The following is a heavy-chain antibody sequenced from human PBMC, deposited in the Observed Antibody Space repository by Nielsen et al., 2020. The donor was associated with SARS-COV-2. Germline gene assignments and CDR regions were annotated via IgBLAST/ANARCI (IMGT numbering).Heavy chain of an antibody. CDR2: ISYDGNSP. CDR1: GFIVSTHG. Sequence: GESLKISCAASGFIVSTHGMHWVRQAPGKGLEWVAMISYDGNSPHYADSVKGRFTVSRDNSKNTLYLQMNSLRIEDTAVYYCAKDLYGSDWFNYFDPWGQGTLVTVSS. J-gene: IGHJ5*02. D-gene: IGHD6-19*01. CDR3: AKDLYGSDWFNYFDP. V-gene: IGHV3-30*18.